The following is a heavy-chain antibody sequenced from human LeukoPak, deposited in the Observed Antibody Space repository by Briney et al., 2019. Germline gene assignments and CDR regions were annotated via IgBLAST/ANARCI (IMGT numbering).Heavy chain of an antibody. Sequence: GGSLRLSCTASGFTFGDYAMSWVRQAGGKGLEWVSAISGSGGSTYYADSVKGRFTISRDNSKNTLYLQMSSLRAEDTAVYYCAKPKDNSLYCFDYWGQGTLVTVSS. CDR3: AKPKDNSLYCFDY. CDR1: GFTFGDYA. D-gene: IGHD1-20*01. J-gene: IGHJ4*02. CDR2: ISGSGGST. V-gene: IGHV3-23*01.